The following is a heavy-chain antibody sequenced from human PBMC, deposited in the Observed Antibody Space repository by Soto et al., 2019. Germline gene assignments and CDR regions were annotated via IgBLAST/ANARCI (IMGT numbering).Heavy chain of an antibody. CDR1: GFSLSTPGVG. D-gene: IGHD3-9*01. J-gene: IGHJ4*02. Sequence: QITLKESGPTLVKPTQTLMLTCTFSGFSLSTPGVGAGWVRQPPGKALEWLALIFWDDDKRYSPSLKSRLTITKDTSKNQVVLTMTNMDPVDTATYYCASSTGYRIFDCWGQGTLVAVSS. CDR3: ASSTGYRIFDC. CDR2: IFWDDDK. V-gene: IGHV2-5*02.